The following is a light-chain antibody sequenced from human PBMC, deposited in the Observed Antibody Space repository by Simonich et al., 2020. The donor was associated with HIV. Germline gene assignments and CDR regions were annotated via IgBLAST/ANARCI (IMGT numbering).Light chain of an antibody. CDR1: QSVLYSSNNKNY. V-gene: IGKV4-1*01. Sequence: DIVMTKSPDSLAVSLGERATINCKSSQSVLYSSNNKNYVAWYQQKPGQPPKLLIYWASTRESGVPDRFSGSGSGADFTLTISSLQAEDVAVYYGQQYYSTSWTFGQGTKVEIK. J-gene: IGKJ1*01. CDR3: QQYYSTSWT. CDR2: WAS.